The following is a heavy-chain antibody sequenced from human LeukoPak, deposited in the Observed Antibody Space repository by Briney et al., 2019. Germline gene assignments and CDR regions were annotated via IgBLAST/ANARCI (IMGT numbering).Heavy chain of an antibody. J-gene: IGHJ4*02. Sequence: SETLSLTCAVSGGSISSYYWSWIRQPPGKGLEWIGYIYYSGSTDYNPSLKSRVTISVDTSKNQFSLKLSSVTAADTAVYYCARGMQQLYHFDSWGRGTLVTVSS. CDR3: ARGMQQLYHFDS. CDR2: IYYSGST. D-gene: IGHD6-13*01. CDR1: GGSISSYY. V-gene: IGHV4-59*01.